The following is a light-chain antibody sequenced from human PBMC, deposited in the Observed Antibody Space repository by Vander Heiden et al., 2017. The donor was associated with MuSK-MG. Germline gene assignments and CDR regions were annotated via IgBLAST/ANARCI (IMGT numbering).Light chain of an antibody. CDR1: QSVSSN. CDR2: GAS. V-gene: IGKV3-15*01. Sequence: IVMTQSPATLSVSPGERATLPCRASQSVSSNLAWYQQKPGQTPRLHIYGASTRATGIPARFSGSGSGTEFTLTISSLQSEDFAVYYCQQDNNWPWTFGQGTKVEVK. CDR3: QQDNNWPWT. J-gene: IGKJ1*01.